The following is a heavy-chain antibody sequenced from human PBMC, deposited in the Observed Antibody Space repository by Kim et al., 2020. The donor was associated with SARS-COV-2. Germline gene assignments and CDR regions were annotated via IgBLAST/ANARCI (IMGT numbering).Heavy chain of an antibody. D-gene: IGHD2-2*01. V-gene: IGHV4-59*01. J-gene: IGHJ3*02. CDR3: ARVEPAVGGSAFDI. Sequence: NPSLRSRVTISVDTSKNQFSLKLSSVTAADTAVYYCARVEPAVGGSAFDIWGQGTMVTVSS.